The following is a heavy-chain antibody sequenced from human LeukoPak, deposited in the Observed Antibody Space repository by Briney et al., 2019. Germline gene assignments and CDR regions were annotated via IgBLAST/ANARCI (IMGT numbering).Heavy chain of an antibody. CDR2: INPNSGGT. J-gene: IGHJ4*02. Sequence: ASVKVSCKASGYTCTGYYMHLVRQAAGQGLEWMGWINPNSGGTNYAQKFQGRVTMTRDTSISTAYMELSRLRSDDTAVYYCARTFSSGWWSYYFDYWGQGTLVTVSS. CDR1: GYTCTGYY. D-gene: IGHD6-19*01. V-gene: IGHV1-2*02. CDR3: ARTFSSGWWSYYFDY.